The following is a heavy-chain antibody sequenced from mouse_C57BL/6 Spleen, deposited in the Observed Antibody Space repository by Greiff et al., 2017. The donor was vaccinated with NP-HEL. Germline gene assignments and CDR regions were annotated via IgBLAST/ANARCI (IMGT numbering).Heavy chain of an antibody. CDR3: ARDGNWDGSKAMDY. Sequence: EVKLVESGGGLVKPGGSLKLSCAASGFTFSSYAMSWVRQTPEKRLEWVATISDGGSYTYYPDNVKGRVTISRDNAKNNLNLQMSHLKSEDTAMYYCARDGNWDGSKAMDYWGQGTSVTVSS. D-gene: IGHD4-1*01. V-gene: IGHV5-4*01. CDR2: ISDGGSYT. CDR1: GFTFSSYA. J-gene: IGHJ4*01.